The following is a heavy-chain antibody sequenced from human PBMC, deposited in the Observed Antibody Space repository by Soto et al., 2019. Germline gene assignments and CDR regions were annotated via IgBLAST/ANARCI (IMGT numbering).Heavy chain of an antibody. Sequence: QMQLVQSGPEVKKPGTSVKVSCKASGFTFTSSAMQWVRQARGQRLEWIGWIVVGSGNTNYAQKFQERVTISRDMSTSTASMELSSLRSEDTAVYYCAASYYDILAGYGAAANWGQGTLVTVSS. CDR3: AASYYDILAGYGAAAN. V-gene: IGHV1-58*02. D-gene: IGHD3-9*01. J-gene: IGHJ4*02. CDR2: IVVGSGNT. CDR1: GFTFTSSA.